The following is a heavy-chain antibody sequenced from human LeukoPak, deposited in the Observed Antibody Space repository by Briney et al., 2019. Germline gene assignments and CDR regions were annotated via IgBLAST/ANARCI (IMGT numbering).Heavy chain of an antibody. CDR2: IYPGDSDT. CDR1: GYSFTSYW. D-gene: IGHD6-19*01. J-gene: IGHJ4*02. V-gene: IGHV5-51*01. CDR3: ARLLAGIAVAGRSFDY. Sequence: GESLKISCKGSGYSFTSYWIGWVRQMPGKGLEWMGIIYPGDSDTRYSPSFQGQVTISADKSISTAYLQWSSLKASDTAMYYCARLLAGIAVAGRSFDYWGQGTLVTVSS.